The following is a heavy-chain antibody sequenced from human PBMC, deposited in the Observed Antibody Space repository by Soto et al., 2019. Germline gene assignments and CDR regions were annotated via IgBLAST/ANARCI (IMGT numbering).Heavy chain of an antibody. V-gene: IGHV3-53*01. CDR3: ARVDY. CDR1: GFTVTNNY. J-gene: IGHJ4*02. CDR2: IYTGGST. Sequence: EVQLVVSGGGLIQPGGSLRLSCAASGFTVTNNYMIWVRQATGKGLEWVSVIYTGGSTYYAASVKGRFTISRDNSKNTVYLQMNSLRVDDTAVYYCARVDYWGQGTLVTVSS.